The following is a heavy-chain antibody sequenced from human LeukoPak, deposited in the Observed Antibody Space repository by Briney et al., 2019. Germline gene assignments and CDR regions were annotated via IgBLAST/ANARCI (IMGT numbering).Heavy chain of an antibody. CDR1: GFTFSDYW. V-gene: IGHV3-74*01. CDR2: IKSDGGLT. D-gene: IGHD1-7*01. CDR3: ATGNYSRPFDY. Sequence: PGGSLRLSCAASGFTFSDYWMHWVRQAPGKGLVWVSRIKSDGGLTNYADSVKGRFTISRDNTKNTLYLQLNSLRAEDTAVYYCATGNYSRPFDYWGQGTLVTVSS. J-gene: IGHJ4*02.